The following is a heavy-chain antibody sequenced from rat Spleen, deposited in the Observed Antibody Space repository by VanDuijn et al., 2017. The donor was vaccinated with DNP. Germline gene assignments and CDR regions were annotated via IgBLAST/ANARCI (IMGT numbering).Heavy chain of an antibody. CDR2: ISTSGGST. CDR1: GFTFSNYG. CDR3: TRDNNYPDY. V-gene: IGHV5-29*01. Sequence: EVKLVESGGDLVQPGRSLKLSCSASGFTFSNYGMAWVRQAPKKGLEWVATISTSGGSTYYRDLVNGRFTISKNNAKSTLYLQMDSLRSEQTATYYCTRDNNYPDYWVQGVMVTVSS. D-gene: IGHD1-10*01. J-gene: IGHJ2*01.